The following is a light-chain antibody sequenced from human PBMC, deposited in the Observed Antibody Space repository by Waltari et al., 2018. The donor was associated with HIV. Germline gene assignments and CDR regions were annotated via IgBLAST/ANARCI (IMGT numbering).Light chain of an antibody. CDR1: EGIASW. CDR2: GAS. Sequence: DIQLTQFPSTVSATVGDRVTITCRATEGIASWLAWYQQKPGKDPKLLIYGASTLQSGVPSRFSGSGSGTTFTLTITSLQPEDFATYFCQQTNLFPITFGQGTRL. J-gene: IGKJ5*01. V-gene: IGKV1D-12*01. CDR3: QQTNLFPIT.